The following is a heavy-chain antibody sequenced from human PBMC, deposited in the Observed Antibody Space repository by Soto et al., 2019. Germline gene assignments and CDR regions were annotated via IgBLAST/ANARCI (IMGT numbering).Heavy chain of an antibody. CDR3: AKDIGNSGSYYNSLEY. D-gene: IGHD3-10*01. V-gene: IGHV3-9*01. J-gene: IGHJ4*02. CDR2: ISWNTGRV. CDR1: GFTFGDYA. Sequence: EVQLVESGGGLVQPGRSLRLSCAASGFTFGDYAMHWVRQVPGKGLEWVSGISWNTGRVGYADSVKGRITISRDNAKNSLCLQMSSLRAEDTALYYCAKDIGNSGSYYNSLEYWGQGTLVTVSS.